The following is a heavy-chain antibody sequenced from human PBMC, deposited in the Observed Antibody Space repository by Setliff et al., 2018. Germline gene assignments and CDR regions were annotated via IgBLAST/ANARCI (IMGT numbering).Heavy chain of an antibody. D-gene: IGHD4-17*01. Sequence: TLSLTCTVSGGSISSGSYYWSWIRQPAGKGLEWIGRIYTSGSTNYNPSLKSRVTISVDTSKNQFSLKLSSVTAADTAVYYCARGGPWVTTSYYFDYWGQGTLVTVSS. CDR1: GGSISSGSYY. CDR2: IYTSGST. V-gene: IGHV4-61*02. CDR3: ARGGPWVTTSYYFDY. J-gene: IGHJ4*02.